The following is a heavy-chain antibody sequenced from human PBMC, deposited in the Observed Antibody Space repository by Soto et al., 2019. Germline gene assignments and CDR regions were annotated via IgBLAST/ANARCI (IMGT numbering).Heavy chain of an antibody. J-gene: IGHJ5*02. CDR1: ADAFTSYC. V-gene: IGHV1-2*04. CDR3: ARDNKDNWFDP. Sequence: ASLKVSCKASADAFTSYCVAWVRQAPGQGLEWMGWINPNSGVTKYAQKFQGWVTMTRDTSISTAYMELSRLRSDDTAVYYCARDNKDNWFDPWGQGTLVTAPQ. CDR2: INPNSGVT.